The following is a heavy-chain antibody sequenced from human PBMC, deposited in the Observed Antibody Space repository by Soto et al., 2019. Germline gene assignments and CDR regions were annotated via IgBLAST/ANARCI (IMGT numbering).Heavy chain of an antibody. J-gene: IGHJ3*02. CDR1: GYTFTTYS. D-gene: IGHD6-19*01. CDR3: ARGNSGAFDI. V-gene: IGHV1-3*01. Sequence: QVQLLQSGAEVKKPGASVKVSCKASGYTFTTYSMHWVRQAPGQRLEWMGWMNPLNGDTKYSQRFQGRLTIIRDTSASTAYKELSSLRSEDTAIYYCARGNSGAFDIWGQGTMVTVSS. CDR2: MNPLNGDT.